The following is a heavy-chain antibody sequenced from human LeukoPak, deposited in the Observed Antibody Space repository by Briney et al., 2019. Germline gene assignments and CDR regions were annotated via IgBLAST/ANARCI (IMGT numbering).Heavy chain of an antibody. J-gene: IGHJ5*02. V-gene: IGHV4-34*01. CDR2: INHSGST. Sequence: SETLSLTCAVYGGSFSGYYWSWIRQPPGKGLEWIGEINHSGSTNYNPSLKSRVTISVDTSKNQFSLKLSSVTAADTAVYYCASLSSSSTIPSNWFDPWGQGTLVTVSS. CDR1: GGSFSGYY. D-gene: IGHD2-2*01. CDR3: ASLSSSSTIPSNWFDP.